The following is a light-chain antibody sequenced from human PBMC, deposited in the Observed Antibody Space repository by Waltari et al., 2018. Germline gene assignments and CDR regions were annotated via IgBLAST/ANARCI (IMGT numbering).Light chain of an antibody. CDR2: GAS. CDR3: QQYNSYPPT. J-gene: IGKJ4*01. CDR1: HGISYY. Sequence: DIRLTQSPSSLSASVGDRVTITCRASHGISYYLAWFQQRPGKAPKPLIFGASSLQSGVPWRFSGGGSETFFTLTINDLQPEDFATYYCQQYNSYPPTFGGVTRV. V-gene: IGKV1-16*01.